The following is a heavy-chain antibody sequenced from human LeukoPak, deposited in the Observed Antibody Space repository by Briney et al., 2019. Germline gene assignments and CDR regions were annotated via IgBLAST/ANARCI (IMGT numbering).Heavy chain of an antibody. CDR3: ARPMYYGDDGDY. CDR1: GGSISSSSYC. D-gene: IGHD4-17*01. Sequence: SETLSLTCTVSGGSISSSSYCWGWIRQPPGKGLEWIGSIYYSGSTYYNPSLKSRVTISVDTSKNQFSLKLSSVTAADTAVYYCARPMYYGDDGDYWGQGTLVTVSS. J-gene: IGHJ4*02. CDR2: IYYSGST. V-gene: IGHV4-39*01.